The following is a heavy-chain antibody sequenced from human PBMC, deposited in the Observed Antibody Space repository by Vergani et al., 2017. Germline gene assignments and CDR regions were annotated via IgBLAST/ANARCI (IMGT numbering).Heavy chain of an antibody. J-gene: IGHJ5*02. CDR3: ARVNDDILTGYYTGWFDP. V-gene: IGHV1-18*04. CDR2: ISAYNGNT. CDR1: GYTFTSYG. Sequence: QVQLVQSGAEVKKPGASVKVSCKASGYTFTSYGISWVRQAPGQGLEWMGWISAYNGNTNYAQKLQGRVTMTTDTSTSTAYMELRSLISDDTAGYYCARVNDDILTGYYTGWFDPWGQGTLVTVSS. D-gene: IGHD3-9*01.